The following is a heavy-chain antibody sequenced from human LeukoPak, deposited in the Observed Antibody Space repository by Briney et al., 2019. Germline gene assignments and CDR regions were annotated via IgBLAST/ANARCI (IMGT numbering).Heavy chain of an antibody. Sequence: SETLSLTCTVSGGSISSYYWSWIRQPPGKGLEWIGYIYYSGSTNHNPSLKSRVTISVDTSKNQFSLKLSSVTAADTAVYYCARESRGIAAAWGQGTLVTVSS. J-gene: IGHJ4*02. D-gene: IGHD6-13*01. V-gene: IGHV4-59*01. CDR1: GGSISSYY. CDR2: IYYSGST. CDR3: ARESRGIAAA.